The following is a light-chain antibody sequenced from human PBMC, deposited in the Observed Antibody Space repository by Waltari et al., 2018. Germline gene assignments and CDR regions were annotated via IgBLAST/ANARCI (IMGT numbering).Light chain of an antibody. V-gene: IGLV2-14*03. J-gene: IGLJ3*02. CDR3: CSYKRGATWV. Sequence: QSVLTQPASVSGSPGQSITISCTGTSSDVGGYDYVSWYQQSPGKAPKLIIYDVVKRPSGVSTRFSASKSDNTASRTSSGLQAEDEGDYYCCSYKRGATWVFGGGTALTVL. CDR1: SSDVGGYDY. CDR2: DVV.